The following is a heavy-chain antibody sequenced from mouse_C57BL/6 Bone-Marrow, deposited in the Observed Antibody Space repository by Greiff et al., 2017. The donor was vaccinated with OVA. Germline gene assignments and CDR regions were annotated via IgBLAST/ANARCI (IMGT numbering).Heavy chain of an antibody. CDR1: GYTFTSYW. J-gene: IGHJ3*01. D-gene: IGHD2-4*01. V-gene: IGHV1-53*01. CDR2: INPSNGGT. CDR3: ARSEGYDYDPFAY. Sequence: QVQLQQSGTELVKPGASVKLSCKASGYTFTSYWMHWVKQRPGQGLEWIGNINPSNGGTNYNEKFKSKATLTVDKSSSTAYMQLSSLTSEGSAVYDCARSEGYDYDPFAYWGQGTLVTVSA.